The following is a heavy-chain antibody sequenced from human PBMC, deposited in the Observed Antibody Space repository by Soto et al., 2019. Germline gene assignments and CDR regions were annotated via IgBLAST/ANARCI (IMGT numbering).Heavy chain of an antibody. CDR3: ARFLLWFGELLYYYYGMDV. Sequence: PVGSLRLSCAASGFTFSDYYMSWIRQAPGKGLEWVSYISSSGSTIYYADSVKGRFTISRDNAKNSLYLQMNSLRAEDTAVYYCARFLLWFGELLYYYYGMDVWGQGTTVTVSS. J-gene: IGHJ6*02. CDR1: GFTFSDYY. CDR2: ISSSGSTI. D-gene: IGHD3-10*01. V-gene: IGHV3-11*01.